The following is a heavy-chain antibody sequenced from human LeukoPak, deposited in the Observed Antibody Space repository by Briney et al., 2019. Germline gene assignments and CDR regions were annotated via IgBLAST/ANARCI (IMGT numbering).Heavy chain of an antibody. Sequence: GGSLRLSCVASGFTFSTFWMTWVRQAPGKELEWVANIKQDGTEKYYVDSVKGRFTISRDNAKNSLYVQMDSLRAEDTAVYYCAKGWSFDIRGQGTMVTVTS. CDR3: AKGWSFDI. D-gene: IGHD2-15*01. CDR1: GFTFSTFW. CDR2: IKQDGTEK. J-gene: IGHJ3*02. V-gene: IGHV3-7*01.